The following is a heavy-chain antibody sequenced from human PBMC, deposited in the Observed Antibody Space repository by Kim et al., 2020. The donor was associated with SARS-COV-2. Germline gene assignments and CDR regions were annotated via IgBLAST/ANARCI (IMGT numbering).Heavy chain of an antibody. J-gene: IGHJ5*02. CDR3: ASRQTVTYNWFDP. CDR1: GGSISSSSYY. CDR2: IYYSGST. V-gene: IGHV4-39*07. Sequence: SETLSLTCTVSGGSISSSSYYWGWIRQPPGKGLEWIGSIYYSGSTYYNPSLKSRVTISVDTSKNQFSLKLSSVTAADTAVYYCASRQTVTYNWFDPWGQGTLVTVSS. D-gene: IGHD4-4*01.